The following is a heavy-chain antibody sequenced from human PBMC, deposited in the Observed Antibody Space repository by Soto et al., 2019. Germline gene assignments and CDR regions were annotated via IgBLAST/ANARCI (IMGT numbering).Heavy chain of an antibody. V-gene: IGHV3-23*01. CDR1: GFTVSTNY. CDR2: ISGSGGST. J-gene: IGHJ4*02. CDR3: AKDPTYDSSGYYYSY. D-gene: IGHD3-22*01. Sequence: GGSLRLSCVVSGFTVSTNYMSWVRQAPGKGLEWVSAISGSGGSTYYADSVKGRFTISRDNSKNTLYLQMNSLRAEDTAVYYCAKDPTYDSSGYYYSYWGQGTLVTVSS.